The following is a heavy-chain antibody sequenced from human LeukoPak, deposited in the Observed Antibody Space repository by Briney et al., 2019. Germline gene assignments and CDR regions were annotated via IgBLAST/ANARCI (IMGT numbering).Heavy chain of an antibody. CDR1: VFTFSSYW. CDR3: ARATYYDSSGYAFDY. V-gene: IGHV3-7*01. J-gene: IGHJ4*02. CDR2: IKQDGSEK. D-gene: IGHD3-22*01. Sequence: GGSLRLSCAASVFTFSSYWMSWVRQAPGEGLEWVANIKQDGSEKYYVDSVKGRFTISRDNAKNSLYLQMNSLRAEDTAVYYCARATYYDSSGYAFDYWGQGTLVTVSS.